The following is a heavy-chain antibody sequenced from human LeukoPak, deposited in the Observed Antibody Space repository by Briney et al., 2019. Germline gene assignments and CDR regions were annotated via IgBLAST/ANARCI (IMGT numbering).Heavy chain of an antibody. CDR3: ARDMRGTSVAGTFDY. J-gene: IGHJ4*02. V-gene: IGHV1-18*01. Sequence: ASVKVSCKASGYTFTIYGISWVRQAPGQGLEWMGWISAYNGNTNYAQKLQGRVTMTTDTSTSTAYMELRSLRSDDTAVYYCARDMRGTSVAGTFDYWGQGTLVTVSS. D-gene: IGHD6-19*01. CDR2: ISAYNGNT. CDR1: GYTFTIYG.